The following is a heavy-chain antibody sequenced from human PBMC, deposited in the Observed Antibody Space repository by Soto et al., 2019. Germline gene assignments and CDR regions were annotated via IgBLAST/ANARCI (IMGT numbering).Heavy chain of an antibody. CDR2: AHHSGRT. Sequence: QVQLQESGPGLLKPSGTLSLTCTVSGDSMSSSNWWNWVRQSPGKGLEWIGEAHHSGRTNYNPSLRGRVTISVDRSQNQGSLKLNSVTAADTALYYCARSEATALDYWGQGTLVTVSS. V-gene: IGHV4-4*02. J-gene: IGHJ4*02. CDR1: GDSMSSSNW. CDR3: ARSEATALDY.